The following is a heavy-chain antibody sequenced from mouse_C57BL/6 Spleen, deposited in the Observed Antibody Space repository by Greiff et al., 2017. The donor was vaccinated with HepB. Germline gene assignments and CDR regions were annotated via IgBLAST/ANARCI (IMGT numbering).Heavy chain of an antibody. V-gene: IGHV1-69*01. CDR3: AREDGSSSN. D-gene: IGHD1-1*01. Sequence: VQLQQPGAELVMPGASVKLSCKASGYTFTSYWMHWVKQRPGQGLEWIGEIDPSDSYTNYNQKFKGKSTLTVDKSSSTAYMQLSSLTSEDSAVYYCAREDGSSSNWGQGTTLTVSS. CDR1: GYTFTSYW. CDR2: IDPSDSYT. J-gene: IGHJ2*01.